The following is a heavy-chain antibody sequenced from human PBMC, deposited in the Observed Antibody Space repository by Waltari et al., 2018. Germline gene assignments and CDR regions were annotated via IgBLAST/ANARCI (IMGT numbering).Heavy chain of an antibody. CDR2: TKNKRNGYTT. V-gene: IGHV3-72*01. CDR1: GFTSSDHY. Sequence: EVHLVESGGGLVQPGGSLRLSCSASGFTSSDHYMDWVRQAPGKGLEWVGRTKNKRNGYTTEYAASVRGRFTISRDESENSVYLQMNSLKTEDTAVYFCGRWTSGSPDVWGQGTLVTVSS. D-gene: IGHD1-26*01. J-gene: IGHJ4*02. CDR3: GRWTSGSPDV.